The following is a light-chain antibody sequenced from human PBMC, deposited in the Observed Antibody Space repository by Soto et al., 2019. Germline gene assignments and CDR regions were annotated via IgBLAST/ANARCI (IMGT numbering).Light chain of an antibody. CDR1: SSNLGAGYD. J-gene: IGLJ3*02. Sequence: QSVLTQPPSVSGAPGQRVTLSCTGNSSNLGAGYDVHWYQQLPGAAPKLVIFGNRNRPSGVPERFSGSKSGTSASLAITGLQAEDEADYYCQSYDSSLSRRWVFGGGTKLTVL. CDR2: GNR. CDR3: QSYDSSLSRRWV. V-gene: IGLV1-40*01.